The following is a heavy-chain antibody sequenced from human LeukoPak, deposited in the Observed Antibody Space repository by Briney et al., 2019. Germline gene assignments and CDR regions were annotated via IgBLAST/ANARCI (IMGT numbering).Heavy chain of an antibody. CDR1: GGSISSSSYY. CDR3: ARHRLKAPTFRWYYDSSGYYPPYFDY. V-gene: IGHV4-39*01. CDR2: IYYSGST. J-gene: IGHJ4*02. D-gene: IGHD3-22*01. Sequence: PSETLSLTCTVSGGSISSSSYYWGWIRQPPGKGLEWIGSIYYSGSTYYNPSLKSRVTISVDTSKNQFSLKLSSVTAADTAVYYCARHRLKAPTFRWYYDSSGYYPPYFDYWGQGTLVTVSS.